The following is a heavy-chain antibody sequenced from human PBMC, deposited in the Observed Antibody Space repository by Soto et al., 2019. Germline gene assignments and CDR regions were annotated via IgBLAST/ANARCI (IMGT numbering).Heavy chain of an antibody. D-gene: IGHD3-3*02. V-gene: IGHV3-33*01. J-gene: IGHJ3*01. CDR2: IVNDGSKK. CDR1: GFTFGTYG. Sequence: QVQLVESGGGVVQPGRSLRLSCAASGFTFGTYGFHWVRQAPGKGLEWLAVIVNDGSKKYYADSVGGRFTISRDNAKDTLYLQMNSLRAEDTGVYFCARDDAFGTENGFDVWGPGTIVTVSS. CDR3: ARDDAFGTENGFDV.